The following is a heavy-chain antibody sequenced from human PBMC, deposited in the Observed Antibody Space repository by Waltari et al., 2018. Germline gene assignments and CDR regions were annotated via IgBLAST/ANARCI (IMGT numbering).Heavy chain of an antibody. CDR3: AKDYSSSPNNGYYYYYMDV. CDR1: GFTFSSYG. Sequence: QVQLVESGGGVVQPGRSLRLSCAASGFTFSSYGMHWVRQAPGKGLEWVAVIWYDGSNKYYADSVKGRFAISRDNSKNTLYLQMNSLRAEDTAMYYCAKDYSSSPNNGYYYYYMDVWGKGTTVTVSS. J-gene: IGHJ6*03. V-gene: IGHV3-30*18. CDR2: IWYDGSNK. D-gene: IGHD6-13*01.